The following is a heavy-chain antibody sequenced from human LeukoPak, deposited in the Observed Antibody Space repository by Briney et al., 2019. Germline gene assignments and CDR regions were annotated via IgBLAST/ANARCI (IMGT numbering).Heavy chain of an antibody. CDR2: ISAYNGNT. CDR3: ASRTGGNWFDP. D-gene: IGHD7-27*01. CDR1: GYTFTSYG. J-gene: IGHJ5*02. Sequence: ASVKVSCKASGYTFTSYGISWVRQAPGQGLEWMGWISAYNGNTNYAQKLQGRVTMTTDTSTSTAYVELRSLRSDDTAVYYCASRTGGNWFDPWGQGTLVTVSS. V-gene: IGHV1-18*01.